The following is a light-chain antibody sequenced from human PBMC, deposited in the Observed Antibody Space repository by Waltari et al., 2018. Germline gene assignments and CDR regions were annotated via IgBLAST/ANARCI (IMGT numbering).Light chain of an antibody. Sequence: SPLTPLPSLSGSPGRSTTISCTGTRSDVGGYDFVSWYRQHPEKTPNLILLDVTERPSGISSRFSGSKSGNTASLTISGLQADDEADYYCASYTSSSNFVVGSGTTVTV. CDR3: ASYTSSSNFV. CDR2: DVT. J-gene: IGLJ1*01. V-gene: IGLV2-14*03. CDR1: RSDVGGYDF.